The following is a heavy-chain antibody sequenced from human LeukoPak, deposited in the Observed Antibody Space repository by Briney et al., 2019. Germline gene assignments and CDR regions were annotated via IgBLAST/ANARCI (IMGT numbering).Heavy chain of an antibody. D-gene: IGHD2-2*01. CDR1: GFTFSSYS. CDR3: ARDPSTLLPTDDS. J-gene: IGHJ4*02. CDR2: IHPSGINT. V-gene: IGHV3-23*05. Sequence: GGSLRLSCAASGFTFSSYSMNWVRQAPGKGLEWVSTIHPSGINTHHADSVKGRFTISRDNSKNTLYLQMNSLRVEDTAIYCCARDPSTLLPTDDSWGQGTLVAVSS.